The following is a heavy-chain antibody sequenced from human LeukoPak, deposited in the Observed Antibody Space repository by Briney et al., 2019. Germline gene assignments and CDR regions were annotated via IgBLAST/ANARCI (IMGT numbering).Heavy chain of an antibody. CDR2: IYYSGST. V-gene: IGHV4-39*01. J-gene: IGHJ5*02. D-gene: IGHD3-9*01. CDR3: ARGEWYYDILS. CDR1: GGSISSSSYY. Sequence: SETLSLTCTVSGGSISSSSYYWGWIRQPPGKGLEWIGSIYYSGSTYYNPSLKSRVTISVDTSKNQFSLKLSSVTAADTAVYYCARGEWYYDILSWGQGTLVTVSS.